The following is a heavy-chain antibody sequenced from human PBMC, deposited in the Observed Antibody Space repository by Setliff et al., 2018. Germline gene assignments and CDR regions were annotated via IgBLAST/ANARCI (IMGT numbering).Heavy chain of an antibody. CDR2: LYTSGDT. CDR3: ARGHVHLRGRPFHYVDV. Sequence: PSETLSLTCAASGGSFSDYYWTWIRQPPGKGLEWIGRLYTSGDTNYNPSLKSRVSMSLDTSKNQFSLKLSSVTAADTAIYYCARGHVHLRGRPFHYVDVWGKGTSVTVSS. D-gene: IGHD3-10*01. V-gene: IGHV4-59*10. CDR1: GGSFSDYY. J-gene: IGHJ6*04.